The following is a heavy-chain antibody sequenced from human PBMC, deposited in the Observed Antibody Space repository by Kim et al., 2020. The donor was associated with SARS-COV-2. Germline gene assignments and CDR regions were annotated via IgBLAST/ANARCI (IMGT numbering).Heavy chain of an antibody. Sequence: GESLKISCQGSGYSSTSDWISWVRQMPGKGLEWMGRIDPSDSYASYRPSFQGHVTISVDKSISTAYLQLSSLKASDTAIYFCARLHIVGATGLWLAPWGQGTLVSVSS. V-gene: IGHV5-10-1*01. CDR2: IDPSDSYA. D-gene: IGHD1-26*01. CDR1: GYSSTSDW. CDR3: ARLHIVGATGLWLAP. J-gene: IGHJ5*02.